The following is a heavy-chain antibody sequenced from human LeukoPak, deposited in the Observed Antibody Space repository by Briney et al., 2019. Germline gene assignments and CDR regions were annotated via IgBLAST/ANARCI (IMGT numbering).Heavy chain of an antibody. Sequence: GRSLRLSCAASGFTFSSFGLHWVRQAPGKGLEWVAVIWYDGNSKYYADSVKGRFTISRDNSKNTLNLQMNSLKTEDTAVYYCSRDAPNQSGNSNFDSWGQGTLVTVSS. CDR2: IWYDGNSK. D-gene: IGHD3-22*01. V-gene: IGHV3-33*01. J-gene: IGHJ4*02. CDR1: GFTFSSFG. CDR3: SRDAPNQSGNSNFDS.